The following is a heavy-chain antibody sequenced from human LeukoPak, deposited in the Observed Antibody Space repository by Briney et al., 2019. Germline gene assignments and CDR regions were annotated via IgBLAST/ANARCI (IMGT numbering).Heavy chain of an antibody. J-gene: IGHJ6*03. CDR3: ARGRSSFPYYYYMDV. CDR1: GSPFTNYS. CDR2: IYPLDSDT. Sequence: PGESLEISGKGSGSPFTNYSFGWVRQQPGKGLEGMGIIYPLDSDTRYSPSFQGQLNISADKSISTAYLQWSSLKASDTAMYYCARGRSSFPYYYYMDVWGEGTRVTVSS. V-gene: IGHV5-51*01.